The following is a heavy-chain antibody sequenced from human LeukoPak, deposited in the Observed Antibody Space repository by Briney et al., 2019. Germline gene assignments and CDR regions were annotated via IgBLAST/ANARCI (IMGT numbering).Heavy chain of an antibody. D-gene: IGHD5-18*01. Sequence: SETLSLTCTVSGDSISSSSYYWGWIRQPPGKGLEWIGSIYYSGSTYYNPSLTSRVTISVDTSKNQFSLKLSSVTAADTAVYYCARLTYTAMALDYWGQGTLVTVSS. CDR1: GDSISSSSYY. CDR2: IYYSGST. J-gene: IGHJ4*02. V-gene: IGHV4-39*01. CDR3: ARLTYTAMALDY.